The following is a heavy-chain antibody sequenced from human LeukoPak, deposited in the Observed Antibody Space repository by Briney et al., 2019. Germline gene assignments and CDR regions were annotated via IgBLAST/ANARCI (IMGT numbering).Heavy chain of an antibody. CDR3: AKDRANWAIDD. V-gene: IGHV3-48*04. D-gene: IGHD3-16*01. CDR2: IGGDGIA. J-gene: IGHJ4*02. Sequence: GGSLRLSCAASGFTFSSYWMNWVRQAPGKGLEWISYIGGDGIAFYADSVKGRFTASKDDARKSMYLQMNSLRVEDTAVYYCAKDRANWAIDDWGQGTQVTVSS. CDR1: GFTFSSYW.